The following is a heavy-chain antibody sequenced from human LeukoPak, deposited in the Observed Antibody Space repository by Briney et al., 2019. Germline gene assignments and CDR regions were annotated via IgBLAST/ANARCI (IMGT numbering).Heavy chain of an antibody. J-gene: IGHJ4*02. CDR3: AKSIVVVPAAMNY. Sequence: GGSLRLSCAASGLAFSSYAMSWVRHAPGKGLEWVSPISGSGGSTYYADSVKGRLTISRDNSKNTLYLQMNSLRAEDTAVYYCAKSIVVVPAAMNYWGQGTLVTVSS. D-gene: IGHD2-2*01. V-gene: IGHV3-23*01. CDR1: GLAFSSYA. CDR2: ISGSGGST.